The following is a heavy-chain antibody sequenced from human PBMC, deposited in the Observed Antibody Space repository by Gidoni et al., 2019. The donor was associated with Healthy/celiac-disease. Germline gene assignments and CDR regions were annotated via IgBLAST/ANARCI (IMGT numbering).Heavy chain of an antibody. CDR1: GGSISSSSYY. D-gene: IGHD6-13*01. V-gene: IGHV4-39*01. J-gene: IGHJ6*02. Sequence: QLQLQESGPGLVKPSETLSLTCTVSGGSISSSSYYWGWIRQPPGKGLEWIGSIYYSGSTYYNPSLKSRVTISVDTSKNQFSLKLSSVTAADTAVYYCARLAAAGTRDYYYGMDVWGQGTTVTVSS. CDR3: ARLAAAGTRDYYYGMDV. CDR2: IYYSGST.